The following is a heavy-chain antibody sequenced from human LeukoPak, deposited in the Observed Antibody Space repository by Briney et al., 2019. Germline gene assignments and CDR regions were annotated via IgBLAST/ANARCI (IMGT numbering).Heavy chain of an antibody. Sequence: GGSLRLFCAASGFTFSDSYMSWIRQAPGEGLDWLACISSSGHTIYYAESVRGRFTISRDNAKNSLYLQLNSLRPEDTAVYYCAQTGRNNYFDSWGPGNPGHRLL. CDR3: AQTGRNNYFDS. J-gene: IGHJ5*01. V-gene: IGHV3-11*01. CDR1: GFTFSDSY. CDR2: ISSSGHTI.